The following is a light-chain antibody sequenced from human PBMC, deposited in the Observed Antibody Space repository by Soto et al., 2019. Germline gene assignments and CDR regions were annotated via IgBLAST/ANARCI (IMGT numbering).Light chain of an antibody. Sequence: EIVLTQSPATLSLSPEERATLSCRASQSVSSYLNWYQQKPGQAPRLLIYDASNRATGIPARFSGRGSGTDFTLTISSLEPEDFAVYFCQQRKTFGGGTKVDIK. CDR2: DAS. CDR3: QQRKT. V-gene: IGKV3-11*01. J-gene: IGKJ4*01. CDR1: QSVSSY.